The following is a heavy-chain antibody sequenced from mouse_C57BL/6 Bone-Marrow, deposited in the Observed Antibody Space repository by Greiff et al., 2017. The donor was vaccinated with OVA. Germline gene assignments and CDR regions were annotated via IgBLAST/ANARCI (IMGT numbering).Heavy chain of an antibody. CDR1: GFTFSDYG. J-gene: IGHJ3*01. V-gene: IGHV5-17*01. D-gene: IGHD1-1*01. CDR2: ISSGSGTI. CDR3: ARPTVVGDWFAY. Sequence: EVHLVESGGGLVKPGGSLKLSCAASGFTFSDYGMHWVRQAPEKGLEWVAYISSGSGTISYADTVKGRFTISRDNAKNTLFLQMTSLRSEDTAMYYCARPTVVGDWFAYWGQGTLVTVSA.